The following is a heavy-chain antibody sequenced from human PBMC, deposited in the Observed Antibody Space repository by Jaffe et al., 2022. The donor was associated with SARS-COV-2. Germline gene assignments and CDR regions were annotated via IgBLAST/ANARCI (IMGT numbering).Heavy chain of an antibody. Sequence: EVQLVESGGGLVQPGRSLRLSCAASGFTFDDYAMHWVRQAPGKGLEWVSGISWNSGSIGYADSVKGRFTISRDNAKNSLYLQMNSLRAEDTALYYCAKDKGGAATHAFDIWGQGTMVTVSS. J-gene: IGHJ3*02. CDR2: ISWNSGSI. D-gene: IGHD2-15*01. CDR1: GFTFDDYA. CDR3: AKDKGGAATHAFDI. V-gene: IGHV3-9*01.